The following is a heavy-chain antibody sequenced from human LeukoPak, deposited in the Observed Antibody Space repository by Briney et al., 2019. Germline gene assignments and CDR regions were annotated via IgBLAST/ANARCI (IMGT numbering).Heavy chain of an antibody. Sequence: PGGSLRLSCAASGFTFSSYAMSWVRQAPGKGLEWVSAISGSGGSTYYAGSVKGRFTISRDNSKNTLYLQMNSLRAEDTAVYYCAKSESIVVVPAATDYWGQGTLVTVSS. V-gene: IGHV3-23*01. CDR1: GFTFSSYA. CDR2: ISGSGGST. D-gene: IGHD2-2*01. J-gene: IGHJ4*02. CDR3: AKSESIVVVPAATDY.